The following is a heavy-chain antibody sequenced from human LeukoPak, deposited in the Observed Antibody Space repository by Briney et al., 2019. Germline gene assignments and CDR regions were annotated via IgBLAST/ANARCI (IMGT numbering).Heavy chain of an antibody. Sequence: GGSLRLSCAASGFTFSDHAMSWVRQAPGKGLEWVSTIRGGGGSTYYADSVKGRFTISRDNSTNTLNLQMNSLRAEDTAVYYCAKDPYAGSSYFPEPFDYWGQGTLVAVSS. J-gene: IGHJ4*02. CDR1: GFTFSDHA. CDR2: IRGGGGST. CDR3: AKDPYAGSSYFPEPFDY. V-gene: IGHV3-23*01. D-gene: IGHD1-26*01.